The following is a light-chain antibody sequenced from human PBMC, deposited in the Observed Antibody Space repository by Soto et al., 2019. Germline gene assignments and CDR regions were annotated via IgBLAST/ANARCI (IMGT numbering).Light chain of an antibody. CDR1: QSVSSNS. Sequence: MVLTQSPVTLSLSPGDRATLSCRGTQSVSSNSLAWYQQKPGQAPRLLIYDASNRATGIPARFSGSGSGTDFTLTISSLEPEDFAVYYCQLYGSSQRTFGQGTKVDNK. CDR3: QLYGSSQRT. CDR2: DAS. V-gene: IGKV3-20*01. J-gene: IGKJ1*01.